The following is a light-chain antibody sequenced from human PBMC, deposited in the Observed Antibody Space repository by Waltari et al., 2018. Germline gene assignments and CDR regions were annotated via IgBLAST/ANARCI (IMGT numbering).Light chain of an antibody. V-gene: IGKV3-20*01. CDR1: QSVSRS. Sequence: IVFTQSPGTLSLSPGERVTLSCRASQSVSRSLAWYQQKPGQAPKLLIYGASTRATGIPDRFTGSGSGTDFSLTISSLEPEDFAIYFCQHYVRLPATFGQGTKVEIK. CDR3: QHYVRLPAT. CDR2: GAS. J-gene: IGKJ1*01.